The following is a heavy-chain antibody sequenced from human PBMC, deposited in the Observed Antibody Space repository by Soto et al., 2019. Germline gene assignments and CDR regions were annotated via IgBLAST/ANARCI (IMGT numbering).Heavy chain of an antibody. CDR1: GDSVSSSSVA. V-gene: IGHV6-1*01. D-gene: IGHD2-15*01. J-gene: IGHJ6*02. CDR3: ARSEEDSDYYYYGLDV. CDR2: TYYRSRWYS. Sequence: QVNLQQSGPGLLKPSQTLSLTCVISGDSVSSSSVAWNWVRQSPSRGLEWLGRTYYRSRWYSDFAVSVRGRIVINAHTSKNQFSLQLNSVTPEDTAVYFCARSEEDSDYYYYGLDVWGQGTTVTVSS.